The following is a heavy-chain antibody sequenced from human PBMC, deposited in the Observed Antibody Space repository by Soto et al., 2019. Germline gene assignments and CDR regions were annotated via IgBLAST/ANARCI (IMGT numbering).Heavy chain of an antibody. CDR2: MNQNGGEI. D-gene: IGHD1-1*01. CDR3: ASQRISYAMDV. CDR1: AFTFGDFW. J-gene: IGHJ6*02. V-gene: IGHV3-7*05. Sequence: EVQLVESGGGLVQPGGSLRLSCTVSAFTFGDFWMTWVRQAPGKGLEWVANMNQNGGEIYYADSVRGRFVISRDNAKNSLFLQMNSLSAEDTAFYYCASQRISYAMDVWGQGTTVTVSS.